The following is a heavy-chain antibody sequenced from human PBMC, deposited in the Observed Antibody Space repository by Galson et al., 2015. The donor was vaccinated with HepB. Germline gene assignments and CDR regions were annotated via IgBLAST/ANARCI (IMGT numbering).Heavy chain of an antibody. CDR3: ARDYGSGSYYYIDY. Sequence: SVKVSCEASGYTFTSYGISWVRQAPGQGLEWMGWISAYNGNTNYAQKLQGRVTMTTDTSTSTAYMELRSLRSDDTAVYYCARDYGSGSYYYIDYWGQGTLVTVSS. CDR1: GYTFTSYG. CDR2: ISAYNGNT. D-gene: IGHD3-10*01. V-gene: IGHV1-18*01. J-gene: IGHJ4*02.